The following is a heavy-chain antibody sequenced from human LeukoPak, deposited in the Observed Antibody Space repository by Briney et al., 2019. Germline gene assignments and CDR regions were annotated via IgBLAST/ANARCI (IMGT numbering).Heavy chain of an antibody. Sequence: SETLSLTCTVSGGSISSYYWTWIRQPPGKGLEWIAYVYYSGSTNYNPSLKSRLSISVDTSKNQFSLKLSSVTAADTAVYYCARGSSQLWYLDYGFGYWGQGTLVTVSS. CDR1: GGSISSYY. D-gene: IGHD5-18*01. V-gene: IGHV4-59*12. J-gene: IGHJ4*02. CDR2: VYYSGST. CDR3: ARGSSQLWYLDYGFGY.